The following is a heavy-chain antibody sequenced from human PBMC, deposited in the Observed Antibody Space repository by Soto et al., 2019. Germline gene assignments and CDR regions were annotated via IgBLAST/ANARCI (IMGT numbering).Heavy chain of an antibody. CDR2: ISGDNINS. CDR3: ARGFVDFYYYYGMDV. V-gene: IGHV1-18*01. CDR1: GFTFSDYG. Sequence: ASVKVSCKASGFTFSDYGLSWVRQAPGQPLEWMGWISGDNINSNYAQKFQGRVTITADESTSTAYMELSSLRSEDTAVYYCARGFVDFYYYYGMDVWGQGTTVTVSS. D-gene: IGHD2-21*01. J-gene: IGHJ6*02.